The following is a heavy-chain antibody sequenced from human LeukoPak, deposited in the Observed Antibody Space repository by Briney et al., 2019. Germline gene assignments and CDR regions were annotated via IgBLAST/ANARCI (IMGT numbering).Heavy chain of an antibody. J-gene: IGHJ4*02. V-gene: IGHV3-7*01. CDR2: IKQDGSEK. D-gene: IGHD5-24*01. CDR1: GFTFSSYW. Sequence: PGGSLRLSCAASGFTFSSYWMSWVRQAPGKGLEWVANIKQDGSEKYYVDSVKGRFTISRDNAKNSLFLQMNNLRADDTAVYYCARSEMSTITFPDYWGQGTPVTVSS. CDR3: ARSEMSTITFPDY.